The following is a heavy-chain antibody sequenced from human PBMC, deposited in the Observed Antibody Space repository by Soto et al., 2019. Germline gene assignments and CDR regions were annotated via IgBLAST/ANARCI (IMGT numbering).Heavy chain of an antibody. V-gene: IGHV3-48*03. J-gene: IGHJ4*02. CDR3: VRDSRGGAARRPTFYY. D-gene: IGHD6-6*01. CDR2: IGRSGETI. CDR1: GFTFSSFE. Sequence: GGSLRLSCVGSGFTFSSFEMNWVRQTPGKGLEWLSYIGRSGETIYYADSVKGRFTISRDNAKSSLFLQMTGLRDEDTGIYYCVRDSRGGAARRPTFYYWGRGTLATVSS.